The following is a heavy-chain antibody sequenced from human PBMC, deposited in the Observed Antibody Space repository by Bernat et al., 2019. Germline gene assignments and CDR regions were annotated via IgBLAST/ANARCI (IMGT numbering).Heavy chain of an antibody. CDR1: GGSISSSIW. V-gene: IGHV4-4*02. D-gene: IGHD2-21*01. CDR2: IHQSGST. J-gene: IGHJ4*01. Sequence: QVQLQESGPGLVKPSGTLSLTCAVSGGSISSSIWWSWVRQTPGKGLEWIGEIHQSGSTNLNPSLKSRVILSVDKSKNQFSLNLSSVTAADTAVYYCARSGDRSFDYWGHGTLVTVSS. CDR3: ARSGDRSFDY.